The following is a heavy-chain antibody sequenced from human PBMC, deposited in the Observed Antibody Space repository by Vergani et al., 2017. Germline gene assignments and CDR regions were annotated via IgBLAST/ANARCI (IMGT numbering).Heavy chain of an antibody. Sequence: VQLVESGGGVVQPGRSLRLSCAASGCTFSSHGVHWVRQAPGKGLEWVAVISYDGSNKYYADSVKGRFTISRDNSKNTLYLQMNSLRAEDTAVYYCAKAPDNVVCAYWGQGTLVTVSS. V-gene: IGHV3-30*18. J-gene: IGHJ1*01. CDR1: GCTFSSHG. CDR3: AKAPDNVVCAY. D-gene: IGHD2-8*01. CDR2: ISYDGSNK.